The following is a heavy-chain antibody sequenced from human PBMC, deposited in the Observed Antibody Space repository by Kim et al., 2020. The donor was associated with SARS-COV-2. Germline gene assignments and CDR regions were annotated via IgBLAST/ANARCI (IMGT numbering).Heavy chain of an antibody. CDR3: ARDRAFGDYDSSDY. Sequence: YADYVKGRFPNSRDNSKNTLYLQMNSLRAEDTAVYYCARDRAFGDYDSSDYWGQGTLVTVSS. J-gene: IGHJ4*02. V-gene: IGHV3-33*01. D-gene: IGHD3-22*01.